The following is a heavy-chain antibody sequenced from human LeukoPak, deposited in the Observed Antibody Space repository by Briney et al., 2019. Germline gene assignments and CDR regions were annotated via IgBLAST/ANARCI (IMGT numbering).Heavy chain of an antibody. CDR3: AGHNAISNFDY. J-gene: IGHJ4*02. V-gene: IGHV3-11*04. D-gene: IGHD2-8*01. Sequence: GGSLRLSCAASGLTFSDYYMSWIRQAPGKGLEWVSYISSSGSTIYYADSVKGRFTISRDNAKNSPYLQMNSLRAEDTAVYYCAGHNAISNFDYWGQGTLVTVSS. CDR1: GLTFSDYY. CDR2: ISSSGSTI.